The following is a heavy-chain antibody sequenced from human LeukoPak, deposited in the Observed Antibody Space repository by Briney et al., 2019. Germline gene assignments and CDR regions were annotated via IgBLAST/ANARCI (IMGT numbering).Heavy chain of an antibody. V-gene: IGHV1-24*01. Sequence: ASVRISCKASGYTFTSYDINWVRQAPGKGLEWMGGFDPEDGETIYAQKFQGRVTMTEDTSTDTAYMELSSLRSEDTAVYYCATGYPEYQRGPTRYQRSIGWGQGTLVTVSS. CDR3: ATGYPEYQRGPTRYQRSIG. D-gene: IGHD2-2*01. CDR2: FDPEDGET. CDR1: GYTFTSYD. J-gene: IGHJ4*02.